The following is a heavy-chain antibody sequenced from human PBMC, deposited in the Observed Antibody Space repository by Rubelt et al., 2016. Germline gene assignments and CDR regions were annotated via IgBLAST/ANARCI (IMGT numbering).Heavy chain of an antibody. V-gene: IGHV3-7*01. J-gene: IGHJ4*02. CDR2: IKQDGSEK. CDR1: GFTFSSYW. D-gene: IGHD6-19*01. Sequence: GGALVQPGGSLRLSCGASGFTFSSYWMSWVRQAPGKGLEWVANIKQDGSEKNYVDSVKGRFTISRDNAKNSLFLEMNSLRPEDTAVYYCARDRIAVTGAYTYWGQGTLVTVTA. CDR3: ARDRIAVTGAYTY.